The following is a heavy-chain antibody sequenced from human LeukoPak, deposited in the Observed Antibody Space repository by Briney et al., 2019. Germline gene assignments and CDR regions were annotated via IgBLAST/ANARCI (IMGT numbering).Heavy chain of an antibody. D-gene: IGHD2-2*01. V-gene: IGHV1-69*04. J-gene: IGHJ6*03. Sequence: SVKVSCKASGGTFSSYAISWVRQAPGQGLEWVGRIIPILGIANYAQKFQGRVTITADKSTSTAYMELSSLRSEDTAVYYCARGPIVVVPAAPDYYYMDVWGNGTTVTVSS. CDR1: GGTFSSYA. CDR3: ARGPIVVVPAAPDYYYMDV. CDR2: IIPILGIA.